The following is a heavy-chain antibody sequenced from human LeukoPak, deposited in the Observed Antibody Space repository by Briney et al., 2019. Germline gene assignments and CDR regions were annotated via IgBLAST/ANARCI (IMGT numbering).Heavy chain of an antibody. Sequence: GGSLRLSCAASGFTFRSYSMHWVRQAPGKGLEWVSYISSTSSTIYYADSVKGRFTISRDNAKNSLYLQMNSLRDEDTAVYYFATAAPYYYDSSGSSAFISWGHGTMATV. J-gene: IGHJ3*02. V-gene: IGHV3-48*02. CDR1: GFTFRSYS. D-gene: IGHD3-22*01. CDR3: ATAAPYYYDSSGSSAFIS. CDR2: ISSTSSTI.